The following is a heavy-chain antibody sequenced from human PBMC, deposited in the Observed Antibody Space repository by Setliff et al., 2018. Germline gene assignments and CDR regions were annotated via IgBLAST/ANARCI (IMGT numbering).Heavy chain of an antibody. CDR2: ISAYNGNT. Sequence: ASVKVSCKAFGYTFTSYGISWVRQAPGQGLEWMGWISAYNGNTNYAQKLQGRVTMTTDTSTSTVYMELSSLRSEDTAVYYCAREAKRNVVVVVAATPVYWGQGTLVTVSS. CDR3: AREAKRNVVVVVAATPVY. D-gene: IGHD2-15*01. CDR1: GYTFTSYG. V-gene: IGHV1-18*01. J-gene: IGHJ4*02.